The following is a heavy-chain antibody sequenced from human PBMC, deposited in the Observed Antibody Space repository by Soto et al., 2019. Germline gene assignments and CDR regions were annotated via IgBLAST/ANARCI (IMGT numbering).Heavy chain of an antibody. CDR3: ARDSSSSWDDAFDI. V-gene: IGHV4-31*03. D-gene: IGHD6-13*01. CDR1: GGSISSGGYY. Sequence: SETLSLTCTVSGGSISSGGYYWSWIRKHPGKGLEWIGYIYYSGSTYYNPSLKSRVTISVDTSKNQFSLKLSSVTAADTAVYYCARDSSSSWDDAFDIWGQGTMVTVS. CDR2: IYYSGST. J-gene: IGHJ3*02.